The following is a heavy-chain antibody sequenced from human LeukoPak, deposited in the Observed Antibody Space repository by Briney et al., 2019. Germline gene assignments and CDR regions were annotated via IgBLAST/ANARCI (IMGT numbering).Heavy chain of an antibody. CDR1: GGSITQTNY. CDR3: ARGTGTARAYGMDV. CDR2: VNLQGST. J-gene: IGHJ6*02. V-gene: IGHV4-4*02. Sequence: SETLSLTCGVSGGSITQTNYWTWVRQPPGKGLEWIGEVNLQGSTNYNPSLMGRVAISVDKSENHVSLQLTSVTAADTAVYYCARGTGTARAYGMDVWGQGTTVTVSS. D-gene: IGHD1-1*01.